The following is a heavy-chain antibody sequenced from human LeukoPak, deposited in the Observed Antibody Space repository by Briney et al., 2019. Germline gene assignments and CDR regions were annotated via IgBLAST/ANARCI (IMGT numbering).Heavy chain of an antibody. CDR1: GGTFTSYA. Sequence: SVKVSCKASGGTFTSYAISWVRQAPGQGLEWMGGIIPIFGTANYAQKFQGRVTITADESTSTAYMELRSLRTEVKAVYYCANSIWFGELSVAFDIWGQGTMVTVSS. J-gene: IGHJ3*02. CDR3: ANSIWFGELSVAFDI. D-gene: IGHD3-10*01. CDR2: IIPIFGTA. V-gene: IGHV1-69*13.